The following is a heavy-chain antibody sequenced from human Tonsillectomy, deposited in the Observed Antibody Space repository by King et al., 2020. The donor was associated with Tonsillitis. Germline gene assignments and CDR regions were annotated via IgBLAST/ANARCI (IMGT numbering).Heavy chain of an antibody. J-gene: IGHJ6*02. CDR3: ARGGLYYYGSGSYDPLYYYYGMDV. Sequence: QLVQSGSELKKPGASVKVSCKASGYTFTSYAMNWVRQAPGQGLEWMGWINTNTGNPTYAQGFTGRFVFSLDTSVSTAYLQISSLKAEDTAVYYCARGGLYYYGSGSYDPLYYYYGMDVWGQGTTVTVSS. CDR2: INTNTGNP. V-gene: IGHV7-4-1*02. CDR1: GYTFTSYA. D-gene: IGHD3-10*01.